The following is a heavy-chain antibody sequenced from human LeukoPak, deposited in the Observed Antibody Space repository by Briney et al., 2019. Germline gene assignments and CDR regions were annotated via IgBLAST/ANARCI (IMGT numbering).Heavy chain of an antibody. CDR3: ARQGYSSGK. J-gene: IGHJ4*02. Sequence: GGSLRLSCAASGFIFSNYPMSWVRQAPGKGLGWVASIQRDGSEKYYVESVKGRFTISRDNAKNSLYLQMNSLRAEDTAVYYCARQGYSSGKWGQGTLVTVSS. V-gene: IGHV3-7*01. D-gene: IGHD6-19*01. CDR1: GFIFSNYP. CDR2: IQRDGSEK.